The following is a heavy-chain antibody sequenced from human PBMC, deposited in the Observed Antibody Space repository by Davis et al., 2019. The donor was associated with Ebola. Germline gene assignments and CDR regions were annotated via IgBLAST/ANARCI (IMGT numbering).Heavy chain of an antibody. CDR1: GYRFTSYW. J-gene: IGHJ6*02. CDR2: IYPADSDT. Sequence: PGGSLRLSCKGSGYRFTSYWIGWVRQRPGKGLEWMGTIYPADSDTRYGPSFEGQVTISVDKSISTAYLQWNSLKASDTAMYYCARVVVTTSNHMDVWGQGTAVTVSS. CDR3: ARVVVTTSNHMDV. D-gene: IGHD2-21*02. V-gene: IGHV5-51*01.